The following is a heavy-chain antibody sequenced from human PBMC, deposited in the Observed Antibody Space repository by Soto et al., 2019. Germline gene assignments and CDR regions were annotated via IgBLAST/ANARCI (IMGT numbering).Heavy chain of an antibody. D-gene: IGHD2-2*01. CDR2: IRSKPFGATT. CDR1: GFTFSNFA. CDR3: VRDHSTHDY. V-gene: IGHV3-49*03. J-gene: IGHJ4*02. Sequence: EVHLVESGGALVQPGRSLRLSCAASGFTFSNFAMSWFRQVPGQGPEWVGFIRSKPFGATTEYAASVKGRFVISRDDSKSIAYLQMNGLQTEDTALYYCVRDHSTHDYWGQGTLVTVSS.